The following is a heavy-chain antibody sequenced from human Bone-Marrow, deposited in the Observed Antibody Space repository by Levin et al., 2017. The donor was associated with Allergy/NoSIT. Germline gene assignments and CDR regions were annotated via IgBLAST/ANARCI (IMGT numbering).Heavy chain of an antibody. CDR2: ISYDGSNK. V-gene: IGHV3-30-3*01. CDR3: ARGSTIFGGVLDAFDI. D-gene: IGHD3-3*01. Sequence: HPGGSLRLSCAASGFTFSSYAMHWVRQAPGKGLEWVAVISYDGSNKYYADSVKGRFTISRDNSKNTLCLQMNSLRAEDTAMYYCARGSTIFGGVLDAFDIWGQGTMVTVSS. J-gene: IGHJ3*02. CDR1: GFTFSSYA.